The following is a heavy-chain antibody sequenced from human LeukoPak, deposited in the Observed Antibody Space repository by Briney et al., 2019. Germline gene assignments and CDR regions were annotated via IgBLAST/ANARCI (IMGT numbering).Heavy chain of an antibody. CDR1: GFTFSSYW. Sequence: GGSLRLSCAASGFTFSSYWMSWARQAPGKGLEWVANIRQDGSEKYYVDSVKGRFTISRDNAKNSLYLQMNSLRAEDTAVYYCAREPHTPQAGLDYWGQGTLVTVSS. J-gene: IGHJ4*02. CDR3: AREPHTPQAGLDY. V-gene: IGHV3-7*01. CDR2: IRQDGSEK.